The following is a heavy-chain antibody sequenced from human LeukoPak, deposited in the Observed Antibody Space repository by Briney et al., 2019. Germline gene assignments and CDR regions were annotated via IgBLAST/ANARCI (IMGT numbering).Heavy chain of an antibody. CDR2: ISSSSSYI. CDR1: GFTFSSYS. D-gene: IGHD6-13*01. Sequence: GGSLRLSCAASGFTFSSYSMNWVRQAPGKGLEWVSSISSSSSYIYYADSVKGRFTISRDNAKNSLYLQMNSLRAEDTAVYYCARDHTVRLYSSPQPKGYWGQGTLVTVSS. J-gene: IGHJ4*02. CDR3: ARDHTVRLYSSPQPKGY. V-gene: IGHV3-21*01.